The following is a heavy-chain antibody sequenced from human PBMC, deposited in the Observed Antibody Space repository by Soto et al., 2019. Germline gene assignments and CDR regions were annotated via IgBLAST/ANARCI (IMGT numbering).Heavy chain of an antibody. Sequence: SETLSLTCTVSGGSISSYYWSWIRQPPGKGLEWIGYIYYSGSTNYNPSLKSRVTISVDTSKNQFSLKLSSVTAADTAVYYCAREVAGNFDYWGQGTLVTVSS. J-gene: IGHJ4*02. CDR2: IYYSGST. CDR1: GGSISSYY. D-gene: IGHD6-19*01. V-gene: IGHV4-59*01. CDR3: AREVAGNFDY.